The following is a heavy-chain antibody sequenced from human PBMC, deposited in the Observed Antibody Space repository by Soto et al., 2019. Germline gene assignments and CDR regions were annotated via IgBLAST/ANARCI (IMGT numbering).Heavy chain of an antibody. CDR1: GGSISSSY. D-gene: IGHD2-15*01. CDR2: IYDDGSA. Sequence: LSLTCTVSGGSISSSYWSWIRQPPGKGLEWLAYIYDDGSANYNPSLKSRATISLDMSKNQFSLKLTSVTAADTAVYYCARDKYCSGGSCRKNWFDPWGQGTLVTVSS. J-gene: IGHJ5*02. V-gene: IGHV4-59*01. CDR3: ARDKYCSGGSCRKNWFDP.